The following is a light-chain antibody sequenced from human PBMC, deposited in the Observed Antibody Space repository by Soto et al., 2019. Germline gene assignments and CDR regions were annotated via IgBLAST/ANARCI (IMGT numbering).Light chain of an antibody. CDR3: QQSSNIPWT. Sequence: DIQMTQSPSSLSASVGDSVTITCRTSQHVDRYLSWYQQIPGRAPKLLIYSAYSLVSGVPPRFRGSASGTEFTLSISSLQREDFATYFCQQSSNIPWTFGQGTKVDIK. CDR1: QHVDRY. J-gene: IGKJ1*01. CDR2: SAY. V-gene: IGKV1-39*01.